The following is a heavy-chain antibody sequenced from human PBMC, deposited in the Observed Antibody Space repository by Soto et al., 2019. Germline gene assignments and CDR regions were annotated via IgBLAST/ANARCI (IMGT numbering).Heavy chain of an antibody. D-gene: IGHD3-10*01. CDR3: ATSFGSGSRAFDY. CDR1: GDTFNFYT. J-gene: IGHJ4*02. Sequence: QVQLVQSGAEVKKPGSSVKVSCKASGDTFNFYTINWVRQAPGLGLEWMGRFNPILSFSNSALKFQGRVTLTADKSTRTAYMVLSSLRSEDTAIYYFATSFGSGSRAFDYWGQGALVTVSS. CDR2: FNPILSFS. V-gene: IGHV1-69*02.